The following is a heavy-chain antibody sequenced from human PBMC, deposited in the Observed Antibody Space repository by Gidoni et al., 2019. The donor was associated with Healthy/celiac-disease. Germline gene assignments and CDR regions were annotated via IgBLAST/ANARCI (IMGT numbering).Heavy chain of an antibody. V-gene: IGHV3-23*04. CDR2: ISGSGVST. CDR1: GFTFSSYA. D-gene: IGHD6-13*01. J-gene: IGHJ3*02. Sequence: EVQLVESGGGLVQPGGYLRLSCAASGFTFSSYAMCWVRQAPGKGLVWVSAISGSGVSTYYADPVKGRFNISRDKSKNTLYLQMNSLRAEDTAVYYCAKDQQQHPDAFDIWGQGTMVTVSS. CDR3: AKDQQQHPDAFDI.